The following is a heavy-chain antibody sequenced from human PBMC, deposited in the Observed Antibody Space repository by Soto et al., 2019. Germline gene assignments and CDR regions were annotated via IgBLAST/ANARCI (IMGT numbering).Heavy chain of an antibody. J-gene: IGHJ4*02. Sequence: GGSLRLSCAASGFTFSSYAMYWVRQAPGKGLEWVAVISYDGSNKYYADSVKGRFTISRDNSKNTLYLQMNSLRAEDTAVYYCARDRPGGSYLFDYWGQGTLVTVSS. CDR1: GFTFSSYA. D-gene: IGHD1-26*01. CDR2: ISYDGSNK. CDR3: ARDRPGGSYLFDY. V-gene: IGHV3-30-3*01.